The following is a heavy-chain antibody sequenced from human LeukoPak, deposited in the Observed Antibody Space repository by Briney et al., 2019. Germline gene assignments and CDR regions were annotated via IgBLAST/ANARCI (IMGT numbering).Heavy chain of an antibody. CDR3: AELGITMIGGV. V-gene: IGHV3-20*04. Sequence: GGSLRLSCAASGFTFDNHGMSWVRQVPGKGLEWVSSINWNGDTTAYEDSVKGRFTISRDNAKNSLYLQMNSLRAEDTAVYYCAELGITMIGGVWGKGTTVTISS. D-gene: IGHD3-10*02. J-gene: IGHJ6*04. CDR2: INWNGDTT. CDR1: GFTFDNHG.